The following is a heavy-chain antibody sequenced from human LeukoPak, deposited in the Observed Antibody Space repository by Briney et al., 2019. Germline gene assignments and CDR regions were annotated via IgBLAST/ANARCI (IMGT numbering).Heavy chain of an antibody. CDR2: IYYSGST. CDR1: GGSISSYY. J-gene: IGHJ3*02. D-gene: IGHD3-10*01. Sequence: SETPFLTCTVSGGSISSYYWSWIRQPPGKGLEWIGYIYYSGSTNYNPSLKSRVTISVDTSKNQFTLKLSSVTAADTAVYYCARVSITKPFDIWGQGTMVTVSS. CDR3: ARVSITKPFDI. V-gene: IGHV4-59*01.